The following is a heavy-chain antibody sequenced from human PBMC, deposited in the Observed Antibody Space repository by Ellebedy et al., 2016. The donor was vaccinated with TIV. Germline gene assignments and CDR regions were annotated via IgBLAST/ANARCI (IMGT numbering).Heavy chain of an antibody. CDR2: IKSKADGGTT. CDR3: TNGLFTAMDVFDN. D-gene: IGHD5-18*01. V-gene: IGHV3-15*01. Sequence: GESLKISCGASGFTFSNAWMSWVLQAPGKGLYWVGRIKSKADGGTTYHAAPVKGRFTISRDDSKNTMYLQMNRPKTEDTAVYYCTNGLFTAMDVFDNWGQGTLVTVSS. CDR1: GFTFSNAW. J-gene: IGHJ4*02.